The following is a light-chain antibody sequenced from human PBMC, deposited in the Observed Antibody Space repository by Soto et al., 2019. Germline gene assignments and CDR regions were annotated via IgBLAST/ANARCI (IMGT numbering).Light chain of an antibody. CDR2: DAS. CDR1: QSMNIY. V-gene: IGKV1-39*01. J-gene: IGKJ4*01. CDR3: QQNYRTPLT. Sequence: DIQMTQSPSSLSASVGARVTIACRASQSMNIYLSWYQQEPGKAPKLLMYDASSLQSGVPSRFSGSGSGTHFTLTISSLQREDFATYYCQQNYRTPLTFGGGTKVEIK.